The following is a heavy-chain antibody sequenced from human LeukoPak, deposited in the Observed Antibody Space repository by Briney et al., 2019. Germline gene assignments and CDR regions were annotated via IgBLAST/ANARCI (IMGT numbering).Heavy chain of an antibody. J-gene: IGHJ4*02. D-gene: IGHD5-18*01. CDR2: INHSGST. CDR1: GGSFSGYH. V-gene: IGHV4-34*01. CDR3: ARGGIQLWLSYFDY. Sequence: PSETLSLTCAVYGGSFSGYHWSWIRQPPGKGLEWIGEINHSGSTNYNPSLKSRVTISVDTSKNQFSLKLSSVTAADTAVYYCARGGIQLWLSYFDYWGQGTLVTVSS.